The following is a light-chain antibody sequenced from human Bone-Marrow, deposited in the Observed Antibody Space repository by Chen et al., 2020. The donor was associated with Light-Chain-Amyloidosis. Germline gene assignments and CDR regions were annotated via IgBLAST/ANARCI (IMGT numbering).Light chain of an antibody. V-gene: IGLV2-14*01. CDR1: SSDVGGENH. CDR2: EVT. CDR3: SSYTITHTLV. Sequence: QSALTQPASVSGSHGQSIPISCTGTSSDVGGENHVSWYQQHPDKAPKLMIYEVTNRPSWVPERFTCSKSDNTASLTISGLQTEDEADYFCSSYTITHTLVFGSGTRVTVL. J-gene: IGLJ1*01.